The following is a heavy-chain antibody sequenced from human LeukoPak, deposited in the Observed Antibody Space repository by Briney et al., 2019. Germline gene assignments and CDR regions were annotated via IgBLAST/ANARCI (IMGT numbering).Heavy chain of an antibody. CDR2: INYSGGTT. CDR1: GFTFSSYA. J-gene: IGHJ4*02. CDR3: AKAMESSWYYFDY. Sequence: GGSLRLSCAASGFTFSSYAMTWVRQAPGKGLEWVSAINYSGGTTYYADSVKGRFTISRDNSKNTLYLQMNSLRAEDTAVYYCAKAMESSWYYFDYWGQGTLVTVSS. V-gene: IGHV3-23*01. D-gene: IGHD6-13*01.